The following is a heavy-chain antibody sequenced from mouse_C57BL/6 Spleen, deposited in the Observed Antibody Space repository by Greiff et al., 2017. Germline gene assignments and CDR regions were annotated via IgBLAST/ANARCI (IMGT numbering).Heavy chain of an antibody. J-gene: IGHJ4*01. CDR2: IDPEDGDT. Sequence: VQLQQSGAELVRPGASVKLSCTASGFNIKDYYMHWVKQRPEQGLEWIGRIDPEDGDTEYAPKFQGKATMTADTSSNPAYLQLSSLTSEDTAVYYCTTWGDLYAMDYWGQGTSVTVSS. CDR3: TTWGDLYAMDY. V-gene: IGHV14-1*01. CDR1: GFNIKDYY. D-gene: IGHD3-3*01.